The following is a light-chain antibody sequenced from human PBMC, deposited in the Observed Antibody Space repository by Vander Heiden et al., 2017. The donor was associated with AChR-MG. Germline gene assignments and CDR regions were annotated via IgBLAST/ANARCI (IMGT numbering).Light chain of an antibody. CDR3: QQYGSSHYT. V-gene: IGKV3-20*01. J-gene: IGKJ2*01. CDR2: GAS. CDR1: QSVSSSY. Sequence: IVLPPSPGTLSLSPGERATLSCRASQSVSSSYLAWYQQKPGQAPRLLIYGASSRATGIPDRFSGSGSGTDFTLTISRLEPEDFAVYYCQQYGSSHYTFGQGTKLEIK.